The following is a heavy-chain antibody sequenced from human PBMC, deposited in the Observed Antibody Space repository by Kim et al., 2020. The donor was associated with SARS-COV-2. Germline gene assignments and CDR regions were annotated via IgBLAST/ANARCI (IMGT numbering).Heavy chain of an antibody. J-gene: IGHJ4*02. V-gene: IGHV4-39*07. CDR1: GGSISSSSYY. D-gene: IGHD6-6*01. CDR2: IYYSGST. Sequence: SETLSLTCTVSGGSISSSSYYWGWIRQPPGKGLEWIGSIYYSGSTYYNPSLKSRVTISVDTSKNQFSLKLSSVTAADTAVYYCARESMGYSSSSNRFDYWGQGTLVTVSS. CDR3: ARESMGYSSSSNRFDY.